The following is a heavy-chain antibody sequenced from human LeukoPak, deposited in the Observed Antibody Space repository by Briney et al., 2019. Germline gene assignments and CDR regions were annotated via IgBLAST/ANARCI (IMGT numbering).Heavy chain of an antibody. CDR2: IYYSGNT. CDR1: GGSLSSTRYY. V-gene: IGHV4-39*07. Sequence: PSETLSLTCTVSGGSLSSTRYYWGWIRQPRGKGLEWIGSIYYSGNTYSNPSLKSRVTMSVDTSKNQFSLKLSSVTAADTAVYYCAREEGEYSSFDYWGQGTLVTVSS. D-gene: IGHD6-6*01. J-gene: IGHJ4*02. CDR3: AREEGEYSSFDY.